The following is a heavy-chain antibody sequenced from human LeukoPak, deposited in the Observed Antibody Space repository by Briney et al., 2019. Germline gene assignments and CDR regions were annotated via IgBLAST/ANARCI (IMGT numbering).Heavy chain of an antibody. CDR1: GFTFSSYA. CDR2: ISSNGGST. J-gene: IGHJ4*02. Sequence: PGGSLRLSCAASGFTFSSYAMHWVRQAPGKGLEYVSAISSNGGSTYYANSVKGRFTISRDNSKNTLYLQMGSLRAEDMAVYYCARISGSYFPFDYWGQGTLVTVSS. D-gene: IGHD1-26*01. CDR3: ARISGSYFPFDY. V-gene: IGHV3-64*01.